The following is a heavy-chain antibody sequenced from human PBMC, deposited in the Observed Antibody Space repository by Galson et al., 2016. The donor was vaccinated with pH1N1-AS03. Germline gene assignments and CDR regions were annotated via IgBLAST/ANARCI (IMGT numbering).Heavy chain of an antibody. CDR2: ISSSSNYI. D-gene: IGHD2-15*01. CDR1: GFTFSNSG. J-gene: IGHJ1*01. CDR3: ASGYCSGGSCHSGYFQY. V-gene: IGHV3-21*06. Sequence: SLRLSCAASGFTFSNSGTNWVRQAPGKGLEWVSSISSSSNYIYYADSVKGRFTISRDNANNSLYLQMNSLRAEDTAVYYCASGYCSGGSCHSGYFQYWGQGTRVTVSS.